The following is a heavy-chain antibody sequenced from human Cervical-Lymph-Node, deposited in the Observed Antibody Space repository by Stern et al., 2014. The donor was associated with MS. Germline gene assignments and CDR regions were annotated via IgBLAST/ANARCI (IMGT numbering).Heavy chain of an antibody. CDR2: ITPFNGNT. CDR3: ASLFDSSGYFDYS. V-gene: IGHV1-45*02. CDR1: GHTFTYRY. D-gene: IGHD3-22*01. Sequence: VQLVESGAEVRKTGSSVKVSCKASGHTFTYRYLHWVRQAPGPAPERMGWITPFNGNTNYAQKFQDRVTIPRDTSMNTAYMELSSLRSEDTAMYYFASLFDSSGYFDYSWGQGTLVTVSS. J-gene: IGHJ4*02.